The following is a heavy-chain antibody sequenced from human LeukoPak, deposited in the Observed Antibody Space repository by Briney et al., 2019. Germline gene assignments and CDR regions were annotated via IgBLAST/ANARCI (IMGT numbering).Heavy chain of an antibody. CDR3: ARVGSYYDYVWGSYNYYFDY. V-gene: IGHV4-59*01. Sequence: PSETLSLTCTVSGGSISSYYWSWIRQPPGKGLEWIGYIYYSGSTNYNPSLKSRVTISVDTSKNQFSLKLSSVTAADTAVYYCARVGSYYDYVWGSYNYYFDYWGQGTLVTVSS. J-gene: IGHJ4*02. D-gene: IGHD3-16*01. CDR1: GGSISSYY. CDR2: IYYSGST.